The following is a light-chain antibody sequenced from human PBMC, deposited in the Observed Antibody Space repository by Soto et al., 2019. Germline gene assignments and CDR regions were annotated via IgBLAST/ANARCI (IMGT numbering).Light chain of an antibody. CDR1: SSDIGGYIY. J-gene: IGLJ2*01. CDR2: DVS. CDR3: STYTSSRTR. V-gene: IGLV2-14*03. Sequence: QSVLTQPASVSGSPGQSITISCTGTSSDIGGYIYVSWYQHHPGKAPKLLIYDVSNRPSGVSTRFSGSKSGNTASLTISGLQVEDEADYFCSTYTSSRTRFGGGTKVTVL.